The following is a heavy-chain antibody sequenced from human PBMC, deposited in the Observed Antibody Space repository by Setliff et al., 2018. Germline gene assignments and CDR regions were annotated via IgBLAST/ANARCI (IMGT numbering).Heavy chain of an antibody. CDR2: IYYSGST. J-gene: IGHJ4*02. Sequence: SETLSLTCTFPGGSISSHYWSWIRQPPAQGLEWIGSIYYSGSTNYNPSLKSRVTISVDTSKNQFSLKLSSVTAADTAVYYCARGRLHYYDSSGYSYWGQGTLVTVSS. V-gene: IGHV4-59*11. CDR1: GGSISSHY. CDR3: ARGRLHYYDSSGYSY. D-gene: IGHD3-22*01.